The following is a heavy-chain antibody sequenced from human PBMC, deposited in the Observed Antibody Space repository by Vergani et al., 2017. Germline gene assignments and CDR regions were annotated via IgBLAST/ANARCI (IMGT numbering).Heavy chain of an antibody. D-gene: IGHD2-2*02. V-gene: IGHV4-31*03. CDR1: GGSISSGGYY. J-gene: IGHJ6*03. CDR3: ARNGGSAPAAIREDYYYMDV. Sequence: QVQLQESGPGLVKPSQTLSLTCTVSGGSISSGGYYWSWIRQHPGKGLEWIGYIYYSGSTYYNPSLKSRVTISVDTSKNQFSLKLSSVTAADTAVYYCARNGGSAPAAIREDYYYMDVWGKGTTVTVSS. CDR2: IYYSGST.